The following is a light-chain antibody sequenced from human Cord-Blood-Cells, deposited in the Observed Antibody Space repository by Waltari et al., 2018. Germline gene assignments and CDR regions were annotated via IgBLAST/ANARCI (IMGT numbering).Light chain of an antibody. CDR2: AAS. CDR3: QQSYSTLTWT. V-gene: IGKV1-39*01. J-gene: IGKJ1*01. CDR1: QSISSY. Sequence: DIQMTQSPSSLSASVGDRVTLNCRASQSISSYLNWYQQKPGKAPKLLIYAASSLQSGVPSRFSGSGSGTDFTLTISSLQPEDFATYYCQQSYSTLTWTFGQGTKVEIK.